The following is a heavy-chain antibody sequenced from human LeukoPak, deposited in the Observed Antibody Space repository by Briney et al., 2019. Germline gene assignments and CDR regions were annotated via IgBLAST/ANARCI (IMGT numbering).Heavy chain of an antibody. CDR2: ISSSSSYI. Sequence: GGSLRLSCAASGFTFSSYSMNWVRQAPGKGLEWVSSISSSSSYIYYADSVKGRFTISRDNAKNSLYLQMSSLRAEDTAVYYCARDPKGYSYDYWGQGTLVTVSS. D-gene: IGHD5-18*01. CDR3: ARDPKGYSYDY. J-gene: IGHJ4*02. V-gene: IGHV3-21*01. CDR1: GFTFSSYS.